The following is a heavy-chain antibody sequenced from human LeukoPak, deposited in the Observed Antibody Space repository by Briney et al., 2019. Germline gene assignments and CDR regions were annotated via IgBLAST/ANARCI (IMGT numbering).Heavy chain of an antibody. V-gene: IGHV1-2*06. CDR1: GYTFTGYY. J-gene: IGHJ4*02. CDR3: AQSAIVGATTGFDY. Sequence: ASVTVSRTASGYTFTGYYMHWVRQAPGQGLEWMGRINPNSGGTNYAQKFQGRVTMTRDTSISTAYMELSRLRSDDTAVYYCAQSAIVGATTGFDYWGQGTLVTVSS. D-gene: IGHD1-26*01. CDR2: INPNSGGT.